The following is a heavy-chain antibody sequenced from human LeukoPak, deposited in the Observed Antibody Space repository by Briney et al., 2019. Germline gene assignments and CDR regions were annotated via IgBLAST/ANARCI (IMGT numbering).Heavy chain of an antibody. D-gene: IGHD2-15*01. Sequence: GGSLRLSCAASGFTFSSYAMHWVRQAPGKGLEWGAVISYDGSNKYYADSVKGRFTISRDNSKNTLYLQMNSLRAEDTAVYYCARDRERYCSGGSCQNFDYWGQGTLVTVSS. J-gene: IGHJ4*02. CDR1: GFTFSSYA. V-gene: IGHV3-30*04. CDR3: ARDRERYCSGGSCQNFDY. CDR2: ISYDGSNK.